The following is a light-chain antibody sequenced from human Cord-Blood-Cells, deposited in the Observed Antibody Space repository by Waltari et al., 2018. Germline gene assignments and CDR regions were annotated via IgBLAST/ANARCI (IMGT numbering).Light chain of an antibody. CDR1: QSISSW. V-gene: IGKV1-5*03. Sequence: DSQMTQSPSTLSASVGDRVTITCRASQSISSWLAWYQQKPAKAPKLLIYKAYSLESGFPSRFSGSGSGTEFTLTISSLQHDDFATYYCQQYNSYWKFGQGTKVAIK. CDR3: QQYNSYWK. J-gene: IGKJ1*01. CDR2: KAY.